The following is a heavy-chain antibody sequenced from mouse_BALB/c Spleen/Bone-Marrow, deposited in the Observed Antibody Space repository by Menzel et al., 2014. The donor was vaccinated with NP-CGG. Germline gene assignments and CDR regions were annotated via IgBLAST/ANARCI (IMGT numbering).Heavy chain of an antibody. CDR2: INPSNGGT. CDR1: GYTFXSYY. V-gene: IGHV1S81*02. Sequence: VQLQQSGAELVKPGASVKLSRKASGYTFXSYYMYWVKQRPGQGLEWIGEINPSNGGTNFNEKFKSKATLTVDKSSSTAYMQLSSLTSEDSAVYYCTRGFAYWGQGTLVTVSA. J-gene: IGHJ3*01. CDR3: TRGFAY.